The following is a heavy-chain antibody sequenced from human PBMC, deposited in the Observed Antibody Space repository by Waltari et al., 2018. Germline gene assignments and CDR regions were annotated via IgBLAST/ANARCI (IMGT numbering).Heavy chain of an antibody. V-gene: IGHV1-69*01. J-gene: IGHJ6*02. CDR1: GGTFSSYA. Sequence: QVQLVQSGAEVKKPGSSLKVSCKASGGTFSSYAIRWVRQARGQGLEWMGGVIPIFGTANYAQKFQGRVTITADESTSTAYMELSSLRSEDTAVYYCASDSSSSGASYGMDVWGQGTTVTVSS. D-gene: IGHD6-6*01. CDR3: ASDSSSSGASYGMDV. CDR2: VIPIFGTA.